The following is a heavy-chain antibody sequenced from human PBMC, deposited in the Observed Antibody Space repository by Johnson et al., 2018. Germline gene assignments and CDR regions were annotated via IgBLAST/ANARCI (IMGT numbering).Heavy chain of an antibody. Sequence: QVQLVQSGGGLVQPGGSLKLSCAASGFTFSSYGMHWVRQAPGKGLEWVAVISYDGSNKYYADSVKGRFIISRDNSKNTLYLQMNSLRAEDTAVYYCANALAAHYYYYYMDVWGKGTTVTVSS. CDR2: ISYDGSNK. CDR3: ANALAAHYYYYYMDV. D-gene: IGHD6-13*01. V-gene: IGHV3-30*18. J-gene: IGHJ6*03. CDR1: GFTFSSYG.